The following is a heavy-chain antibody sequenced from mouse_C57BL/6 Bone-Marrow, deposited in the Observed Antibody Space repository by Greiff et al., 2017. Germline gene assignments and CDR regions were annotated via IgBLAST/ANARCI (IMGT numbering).Heavy chain of an antibody. J-gene: IGHJ3*01. Sequence: DVMLVESGGGLVKPGGSLKLSCAASGFTFSSYAMSWVRQTPEKRLEWVATISDSGSYTYYPDNVKGRFTMSRDNAKNNPYLQMSNLKSEDTAMYYCARDPITTVVKGFAYWGQGTLVTVSA. D-gene: IGHD1-1*01. CDR3: ARDPITTVVKGFAY. CDR1: GFTFSSYA. CDR2: ISDSGSYT. V-gene: IGHV5-4*03.